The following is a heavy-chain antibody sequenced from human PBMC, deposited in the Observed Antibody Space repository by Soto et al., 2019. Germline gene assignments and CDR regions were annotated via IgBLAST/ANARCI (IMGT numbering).Heavy chain of an antibody. Sequence: PGGSLRLSCAASGFTFTNAWMSWVRQAPGKGLEWVGRIKSKTDGGTADFAAPVKGRFSISRDDSKNTLYLQMNSLKTEDTAIYYCTTSVEVVVNPFDYWGQGTRVTVYS. V-gene: IGHV3-15*01. CDR2: IKSKTDGGTA. D-gene: IGHD3-22*01. CDR3: TTSVEVVVNPFDY. CDR1: GFTFTNAW. J-gene: IGHJ4*02.